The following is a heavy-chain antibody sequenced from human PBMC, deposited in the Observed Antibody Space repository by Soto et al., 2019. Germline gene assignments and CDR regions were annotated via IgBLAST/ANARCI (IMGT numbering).Heavy chain of an antibody. CDR2: IIPIFGTA. V-gene: IGHV1-69*06. Sequence: SVKVSCKASGGTFSSYAISWVRQAPGQGLEWMGGIIPIFGTANYAQKFQGRVTITADKSTSTAYMELSSLRSEDTAVYYCATGYDFRSGYYLSYYYYYGMDVWG. CDR1: GGTFSSYA. D-gene: IGHD3-3*01. CDR3: ATGYDFRSGYYLSYYYYYGMDV. J-gene: IGHJ6*02.